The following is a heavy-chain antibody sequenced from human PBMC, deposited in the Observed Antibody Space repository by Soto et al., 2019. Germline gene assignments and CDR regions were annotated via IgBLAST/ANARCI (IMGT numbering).Heavy chain of an antibody. V-gene: IGHV5-51*01. CDR1: GYKFGSAW. CDR3: ARQLSHICDS. J-gene: IGHJ4*02. CDR2: IKPGTSDI. Sequence: GESLKISCKGVGYKFGSAWIGWVRRMPGKGLEWMGIIKPGTSDIRYSPSCRGHVTISADEAVSTAYLQWSRLKASDTAMYYCARQLSHICDSWGQGTLVTVSS. D-gene: IGHD3-3*02.